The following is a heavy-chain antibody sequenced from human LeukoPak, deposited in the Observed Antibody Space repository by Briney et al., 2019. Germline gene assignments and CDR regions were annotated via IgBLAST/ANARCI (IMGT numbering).Heavy chain of an antibody. CDR3: AKPTDFWSGYYGY. Sequence: GGSLRLSCAASGFTFSSYAMSWVRQAPGKGLEWVSAISGGGGSTYYADSVKGRFTISRDNSKNTLYLQMNSLRAEDTAVYYCAKPTDFWSGYYGYWGQGTLVTVSS. J-gene: IGHJ4*02. CDR2: ISGGGGST. CDR1: GFTFSSYA. D-gene: IGHD3-3*01. V-gene: IGHV3-23*01.